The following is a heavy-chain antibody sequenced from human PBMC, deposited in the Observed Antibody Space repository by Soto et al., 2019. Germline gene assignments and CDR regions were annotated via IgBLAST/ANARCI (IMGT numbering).Heavy chain of an antibody. CDR1: GGSISSYY. Sequence: QVQLQESGPGLVKPSETLSLTCTVSGGSISSYYWSWIRQPPGKGLEWIGYIYYSGSTNYNPSLKSRVTVSVDTSKNPFSLTLSSVTPAATAVYYCARRWGAAVASWCQGTLVTVSS. CDR2: IYYSGST. D-gene: IGHD1-26*01. V-gene: IGHV4-59*08. J-gene: IGHJ4*02. CDR3: ARRWGAAVAS.